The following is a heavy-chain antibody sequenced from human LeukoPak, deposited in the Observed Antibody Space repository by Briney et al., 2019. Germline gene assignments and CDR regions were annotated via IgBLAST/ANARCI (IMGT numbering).Heavy chain of an antibody. CDR3: ARDPGGYSSSFDY. V-gene: IGHV3-48*03. CDR1: GFTFSGYE. CDR2: ISSSGSTI. J-gene: IGHJ4*02. D-gene: IGHD6-6*01. Sequence: GGSLRLSCAASGFTFSGYEMNWVRQAPGKGLEWVSYISSSGSTIYYADSVKGRFTISRDNAKNSLYLQMNSLRAEDTAVYYCARDPGGYSSSFDYWGQGTLVTVSS.